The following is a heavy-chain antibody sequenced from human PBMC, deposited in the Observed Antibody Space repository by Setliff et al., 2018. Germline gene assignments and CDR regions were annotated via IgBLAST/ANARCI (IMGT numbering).Heavy chain of an antibody. CDR1: GYTFTSYA. Sequence: ASVKVSCKASGYTFTSYAMNWVRQAPGQGLEWMGWINTNTGNPTYAQGFTGRFVFSLDTSLSTAYLQISGLKAEDTAMYYCAIYRYSGRHGLDAFDVWAKGQWSPSPQ. CDR3: AIYRYSGRHGLDAFDV. CDR2: INTNTGNP. V-gene: IGHV7-4-1*02. J-gene: IGHJ3*01. D-gene: IGHD3-16*02.